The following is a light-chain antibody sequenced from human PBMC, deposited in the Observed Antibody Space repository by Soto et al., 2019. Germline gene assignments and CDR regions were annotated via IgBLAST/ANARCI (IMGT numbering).Light chain of an antibody. V-gene: IGLV2-14*01. J-gene: IGLJ2*01. CDR3: ISYTSSSTPYVV. CDR1: SSDVGGYNY. CDR2: DVS. Sequence: QSALTQPASVSGSPGQWITISCTGTSSDVGGYNYVSWYQQHPGKAPKLLIYDVSKRPSGVSNRFSGSKSGNTASLTISGLQAEDEADYYCISYTSSSTPYVVFCEGTKVTV.